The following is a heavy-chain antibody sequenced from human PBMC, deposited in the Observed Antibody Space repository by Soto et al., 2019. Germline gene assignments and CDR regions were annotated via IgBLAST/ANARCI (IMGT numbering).Heavy chain of an antibody. CDR3: SLGFASGEFLP. CDR1: GFTFSTYG. CDR2: ISGRGGTT. Sequence: GGSLRLSCAASGFTFSTYGMHWVRQAPGKGLEWVSTISGRGGTTFYADSVKGRLTISRDNSKSIQYLELNSLRAEDTAVYYCSLGFASGEFLPCGQGDQLPISS. J-gene: IGHJ1*01. D-gene: IGHD3-10*01. V-gene: IGHV3-23*01.